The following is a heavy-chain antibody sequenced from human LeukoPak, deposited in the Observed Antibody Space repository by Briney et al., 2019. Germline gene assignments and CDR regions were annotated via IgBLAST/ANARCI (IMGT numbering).Heavy chain of an antibody. Sequence: GGSLRLSCAASGFTFSSYWMSWVRQAPGKGLEWVANIKQDGSEKYYVDSVKGRFTISRDNAKNSLYLQMNSLRAEDTALYYCAKDNANWGSESWFDPWGQGTLVTVSS. J-gene: IGHJ5*02. CDR3: AKDNANWGSESWFDP. D-gene: IGHD7-27*01. V-gene: IGHV3-7*03. CDR1: GFTFSSYW. CDR2: IKQDGSEK.